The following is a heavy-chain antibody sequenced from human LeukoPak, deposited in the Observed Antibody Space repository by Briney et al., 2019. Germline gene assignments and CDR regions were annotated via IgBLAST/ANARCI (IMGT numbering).Heavy chain of an antibody. V-gene: IGHV3-23*01. J-gene: IGHJ4*02. Sequence: GGSLRLSCAASGFXFSSYAMSWVRQAPGKGLEWVSAISGSGGSTYYADSVKGRLTISRDNSKNTLYLQMNSLRAEDTAVYYYAKADSSGWYTCYFDYWGQGTLVTVSS. CDR2: ISGSGGST. D-gene: IGHD6-19*01. CDR1: GFXFSSYA. CDR3: AKADSSGWYTCYFDY.